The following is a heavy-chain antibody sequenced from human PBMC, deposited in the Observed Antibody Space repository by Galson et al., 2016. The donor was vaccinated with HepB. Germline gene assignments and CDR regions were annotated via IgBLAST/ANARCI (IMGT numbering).Heavy chain of an antibody. Sequence: ETLSLTCSVSGGSISSRIHYWGWIRQPPGKGLEWIGSIYYSGNTYYDPSLESRVTISADTSENHFSLRLSSVTAADTAVYYCARHNFDDRSNNYYTSFDIWGQGTMVTVSS. CDR1: GGSISSRIHY. J-gene: IGHJ3*02. CDR2: IYYSGNT. CDR3: ARHNFDDRSNNYYTSFDI. D-gene: IGHD3-22*01. V-gene: IGHV4-39*01.